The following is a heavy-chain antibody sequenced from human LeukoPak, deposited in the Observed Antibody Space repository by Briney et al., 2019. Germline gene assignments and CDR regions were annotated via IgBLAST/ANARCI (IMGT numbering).Heavy chain of an antibody. D-gene: IGHD4-17*01. Sequence: PGGSLRLSCAASGFTSSSYDMHWVRQATGKGLEWVSAIGTAGDTYYPGSVKGRFTISRENAKNSLYLQMNSLRAGDTAVYYCARFSTVTTGFDYWGQGTLVTVSS. CDR1: GFTSSSYD. CDR2: IGTAGDT. J-gene: IGHJ4*02. CDR3: ARFSTVTTGFDY. V-gene: IGHV3-13*01.